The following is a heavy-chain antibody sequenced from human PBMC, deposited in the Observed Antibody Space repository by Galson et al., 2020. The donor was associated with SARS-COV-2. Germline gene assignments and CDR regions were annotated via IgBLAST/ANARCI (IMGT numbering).Heavy chain of an antibody. V-gene: IGHV3-49*04. D-gene: IGHD6-13*01. CDR1: GFTFGDYT. Sequence: GGSLRLSCTAAGFTFGDYTMSWVRQAPGKGLEWVGFIRSKAYGGTTEYAASVKGRFTISRDDSKSIAYLQMNSLKIEDTAVYYCTREWALYSSSPLDYWGQGTLVTVSS. CDR2: IRSKAYGGTT. CDR3: TREWALYSSSPLDY. J-gene: IGHJ4*02.